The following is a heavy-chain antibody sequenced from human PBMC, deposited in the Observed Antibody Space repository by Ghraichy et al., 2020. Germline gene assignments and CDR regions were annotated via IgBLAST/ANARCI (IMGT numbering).Heavy chain of an antibody. CDR2: IDYDGST. CDR3: ARTRPSYGANTYNSFDP. Sequence: SETLSLTCGVYGDSFSVHYWSWIRQPPGKGLEWIGEIDYDGSTNYNPSFKSRVTISVDRSMNLFSLRLTSLTAADTATYYCARTRPSYGANTYNSFDPWGPGTLVTVSS. CDR1: GDSFSVHY. J-gene: IGHJ5*02. D-gene: IGHD4-17*01. V-gene: IGHV4-34*01.